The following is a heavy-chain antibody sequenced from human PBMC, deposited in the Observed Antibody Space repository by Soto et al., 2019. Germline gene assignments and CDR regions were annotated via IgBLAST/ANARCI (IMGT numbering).Heavy chain of an antibody. Sequence: QVQLVQSGAEVKKPGASVKVSCKASGYTFTGYYIHWVRQAPGQGLEWMGCINPNSGGTNFAQRFQGWVTMNGDTSISTAYMEVSRLKSDDTAVYYCARASGTATYGMDVWGQGTTVTVSS. J-gene: IGHJ6*02. D-gene: IGHD5-18*01. CDR1: GYTFTGYY. CDR3: ARASGTATYGMDV. V-gene: IGHV1-2*04. CDR2: INPNSGGT.